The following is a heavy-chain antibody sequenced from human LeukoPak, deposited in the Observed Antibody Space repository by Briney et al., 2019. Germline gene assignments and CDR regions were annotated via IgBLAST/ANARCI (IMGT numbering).Heavy chain of an antibody. J-gene: IGHJ4*02. Sequence: PGGSLRLTCEASGFTFSQYWMHWVRQAPGKGLVWVSRIDPDGSSTNYADSVKGRFTISRDNAKNTLYLQLNSLRVEDTAVYYCARDGAGYDSSGLYDYWGQGTLVTVSS. D-gene: IGHD3-22*01. CDR1: GFTFSQYW. V-gene: IGHV3-74*01. CDR3: ARDGAGYDSSGLYDY. CDR2: IDPDGSST.